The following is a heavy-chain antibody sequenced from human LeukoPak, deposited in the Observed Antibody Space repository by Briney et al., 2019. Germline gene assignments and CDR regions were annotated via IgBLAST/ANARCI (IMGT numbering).Heavy chain of an antibody. V-gene: IGHV4-59*01. CDR3: ARGSVRSNFDY. CDR1: GGSISSYY. D-gene: IGHD4-17*01. Sequence: SETLSLTCTVSGGSISSYYWSWIRQPPGKGLEWIGYIYYSGSTNYNPSLKSRVTISVDTSKNQLSLKLSSVTAADTAVYYCARGSVRSNFDYWGQGTLVTVSS. J-gene: IGHJ4*02. CDR2: IYYSGST.